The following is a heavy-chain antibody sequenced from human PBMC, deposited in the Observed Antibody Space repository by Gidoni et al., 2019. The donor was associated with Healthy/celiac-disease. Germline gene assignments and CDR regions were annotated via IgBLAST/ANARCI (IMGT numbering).Heavy chain of an antibody. Sequence: EVQLVESGGGLVKPGGSLRLACAASGFTFSSYSMNWVRQAPGKGLECVSSISSSSSYIYYADSVKGRFTISRDNAKNSLYLQMNSLRAEDTAFYYCARDGNYDFWSGYYHFDYWGQGTLVTVSS. CDR1: GFTFSSYS. CDR3: ARDGNYDFWSGYYHFDY. J-gene: IGHJ4*02. D-gene: IGHD3-3*01. V-gene: IGHV3-21*01. CDR2: ISSSSSYI.